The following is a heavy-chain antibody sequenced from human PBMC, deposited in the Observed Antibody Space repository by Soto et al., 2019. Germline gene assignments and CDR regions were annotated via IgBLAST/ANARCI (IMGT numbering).Heavy chain of an antibody. CDR1: GFTFSSYA. J-gene: IGHJ4*02. V-gene: IGHV3-23*01. CDR3: AKNLGAIRRGYYFDY. Sequence: PGGSLRLSCAASGFTFSSYAMSWVRQAPGKGLEWVSAISGSGGSTYYADSVKGRFTISRDNSKNTLYLQMNSLRAEDTAVYYCAKNLGAIRRGYYFDYWGQGTLVTVSS. D-gene: IGHD1-26*01. CDR2: ISGSGGST.